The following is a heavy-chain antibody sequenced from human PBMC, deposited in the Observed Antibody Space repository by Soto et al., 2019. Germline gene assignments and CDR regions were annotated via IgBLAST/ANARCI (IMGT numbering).Heavy chain of an antibody. Sequence: GESLKISCNGSGYSLACYWITWDRQKPWKGLEWMGRIDPSDSQTYYSPSFRGHVTISVTKSITTVFLQWSSLRASDTAMYYCARQIYDSDTGPNFQYYFDSWGQGTPVTVSS. CDR3: ARQIYDSDTGPNFQYYFDS. D-gene: IGHD3-22*01. V-gene: IGHV5-10-1*01. J-gene: IGHJ4*02. CDR2: IDPSDSQT. CDR1: GYSLACYW.